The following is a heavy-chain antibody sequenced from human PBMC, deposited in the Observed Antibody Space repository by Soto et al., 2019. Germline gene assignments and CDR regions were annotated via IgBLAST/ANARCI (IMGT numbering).Heavy chain of an antibody. CDR2: IIPIFGTA. Sequence: QVQLVQSGAEVKKPGSSVKVSCKASGGTFSSYAISWVRQAPGHGLEWMGGIIPIFGTANYAQKFQGRVTITADESTSTAYMELSSLRSEDTAVYYCAREYDPHFLDYYYGMDVWGQGTTVTVSS. CDR3: AREYDPHFLDYYYGMDV. D-gene: IGHD3-3*01. V-gene: IGHV1-69*01. CDR1: GGTFSSYA. J-gene: IGHJ6*02.